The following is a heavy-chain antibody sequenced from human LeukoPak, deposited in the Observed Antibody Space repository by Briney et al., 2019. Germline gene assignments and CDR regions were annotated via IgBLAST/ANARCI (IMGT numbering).Heavy chain of an antibody. CDR2: IYYSGST. V-gene: IGHV4-59*01. J-gene: IGHJ4*02. D-gene: IGHD6-25*01. Sequence: SETLSLTCTVTGGSISSYYWSWIRQPPGKGLEWIGYIYYSGSTNYNPSLKSRVTISVDTSKNQFSLKLSSVTAADTAVYYCARGKAAVDYWGQGTLVTVSS. CDR1: GGSISSYY. CDR3: ARGKAAVDY.